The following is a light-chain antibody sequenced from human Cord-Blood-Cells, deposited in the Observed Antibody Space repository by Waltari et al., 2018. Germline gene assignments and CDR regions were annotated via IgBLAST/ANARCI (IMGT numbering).Light chain of an antibody. CDR2: KDS. Sequence: SYELTQPPSVSVSPGQTARITCSGDALPKQYAYWYQQKPGQAPVLVIYKDSELPSGIPERFSCSSSGKTVTLTISGVQAEDEADYYCQSADSSGTYVVFGGGTKLTVL. V-gene: IGLV3-25*02. CDR1: ALPKQY. CDR3: QSADSSGTYVV. J-gene: IGLJ2*01.